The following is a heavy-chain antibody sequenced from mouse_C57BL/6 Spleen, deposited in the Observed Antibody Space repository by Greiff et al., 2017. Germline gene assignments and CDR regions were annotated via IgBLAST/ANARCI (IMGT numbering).Heavy chain of an antibody. CDR3: ARIYGSSVYYAMDY. D-gene: IGHD1-1*01. CDR2: IWSGGST. J-gene: IGHJ4*01. V-gene: IGHV2-2*01. CDR1: GFSLTSYG. Sequence: QVQLKQSGPGLVQPSQSLSITCTVSGFSLTSYGVHWVRQSPGKGLEWLGVIWSGGSTDYNAAFISRLSISKDNSKSQVFFKMNSLQADDTAIYYCARIYGSSVYYAMDYWGQGTSVTVSS.